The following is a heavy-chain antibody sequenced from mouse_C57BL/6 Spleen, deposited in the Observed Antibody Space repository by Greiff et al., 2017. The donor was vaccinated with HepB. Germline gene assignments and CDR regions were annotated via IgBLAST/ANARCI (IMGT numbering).Heavy chain of an antibody. J-gene: IGHJ4*01. Sequence: EVMLVESGGGLVKPGGSLKLSCAASGFTFSDYGMHWVRQAPEKGLEWVAYISSGSSTIYYADTVKGRFTISRDNAKNTLFLQMTSLRSEDTAMYYCARRWLLPYYAMDDWGQGTSVTVSS. CDR1: GFTFSDYG. CDR2: ISSGSSTI. V-gene: IGHV5-17*01. CDR3: ARRWLLPYYAMDD. D-gene: IGHD2-3*01.